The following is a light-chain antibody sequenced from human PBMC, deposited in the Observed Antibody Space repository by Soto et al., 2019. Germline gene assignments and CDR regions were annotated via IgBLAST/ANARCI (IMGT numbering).Light chain of an antibody. Sequence: EIVLTQSPATLSLSPGERATLSCRASQSVSSYLAWYQQKPGQAPRLLIYDASNRATGIPARFSGSGSGTDFTLTISSLEPEDFGVYYCQQSNTWPLSFGGGTKVEIK. CDR3: QQSNTWPLS. CDR2: DAS. V-gene: IGKV3-11*01. J-gene: IGKJ4*01. CDR1: QSVSSY.